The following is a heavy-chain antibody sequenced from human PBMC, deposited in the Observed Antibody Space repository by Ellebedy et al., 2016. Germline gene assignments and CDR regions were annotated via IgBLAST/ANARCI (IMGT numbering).Heavy chain of an antibody. CDR3: ARGVTPVYGPGTYHKAYFDY. J-gene: IGHJ4*02. Sequence: GESLKISCAASGFTVSTNYMKWVRQAPGKGLEWVSAIFSDGNTYYADSVKGRFTISRDNSKKTMHLQMNSLRADDTAVYYCARGVTPVYGPGTYHKAYFDYWGQGTQVTVPS. CDR2: IFSDGNT. CDR1: GFTVSTNY. V-gene: IGHV3-53*01. D-gene: IGHD3-10*01.